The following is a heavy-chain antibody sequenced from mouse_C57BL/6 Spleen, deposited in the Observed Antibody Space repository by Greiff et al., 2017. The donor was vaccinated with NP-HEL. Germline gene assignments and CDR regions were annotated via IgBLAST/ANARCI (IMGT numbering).Heavy chain of an antibody. Sequence: EVQVVESEGGLVQPGSSMKLSCTASGFTFSDYYMAWVRQVPEKGLEWVANINYDGSSTYYLDSLKSRFIISRDNAKNILYLQMSSLKSEDTATYYCARASGSSPFAYWGQGTLVTVSA. CDR1: GFTFSDYY. CDR3: ARASGSSPFAY. V-gene: IGHV5-16*01. J-gene: IGHJ3*01. CDR2: INYDGSST. D-gene: IGHD1-1*01.